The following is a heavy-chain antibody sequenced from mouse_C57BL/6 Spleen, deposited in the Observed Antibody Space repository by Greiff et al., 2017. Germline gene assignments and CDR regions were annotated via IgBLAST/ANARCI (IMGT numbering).Heavy chain of an antibody. D-gene: IGHD2-13*01. CDR3: ARWGGDQAWFAY. CDR1: GYAFSSSW. Sequence: QVQLKESGPELVKPGASVKISCKASGYAFSSSWMNWVKQRPGKGLEWIGRIYPGDGDTNYNGKFKGKATLTADNSSSTAYMQLSSLTSEDSAVYCCARWGGDQAWFAYGGQGTLVTVSA. CDR2: IYPGDGDT. J-gene: IGHJ3*01. V-gene: IGHV1-82*01.